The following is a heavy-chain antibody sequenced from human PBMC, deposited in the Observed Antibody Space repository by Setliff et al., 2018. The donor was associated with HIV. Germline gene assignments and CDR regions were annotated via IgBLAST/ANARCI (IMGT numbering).Heavy chain of an antibody. CDR1: GYSFTSYW. Sequence: PGASLKISCKGSGYSFTSYWIGWVRQMPGKGLEWMGIIYPADSDTRYSPSFQGQVTISADKSINTAYLQWSSLKASDTAMYYCARVLVGANDAFDIWGQGTMVTVSS. CDR3: ARVLVGANDAFDI. D-gene: IGHD1-26*01. CDR2: IYPADSDT. J-gene: IGHJ3*02. V-gene: IGHV5-51*01.